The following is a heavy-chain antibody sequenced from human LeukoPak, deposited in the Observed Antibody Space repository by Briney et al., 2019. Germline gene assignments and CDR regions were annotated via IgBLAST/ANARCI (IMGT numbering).Heavy chain of an antibody. CDR1: GGSFSGYY. CDR3: ARDRGPFDY. J-gene: IGHJ4*02. Sequence: SETLSLTCAVYGGSFSGYYWSWIRQPPGKGLEWIGEINHNGRTNYNPYLKSRVTISVDTSKNQFSLKLSSVTAADTAVYFCARDRGPFDYWGQGTLVTVSS. V-gene: IGHV4-34*01. CDR2: INHNGRT. D-gene: IGHD3-10*01.